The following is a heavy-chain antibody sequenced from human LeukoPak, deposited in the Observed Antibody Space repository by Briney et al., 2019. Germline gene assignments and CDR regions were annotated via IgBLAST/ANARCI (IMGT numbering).Heavy chain of an antibody. J-gene: IGHJ4*02. V-gene: IGHV4-59*12. CDR1: GGSISSYY. D-gene: IGHD3-22*01. CDR2: IYYSGST. CDR3: ARAPYSSYGDY. Sequence: SETLSLTCTVSGGSISSYYWSWLRQPPGKGLEGIGYIYYSGSTNYNPSLKSRVTISVDRSKNQFSLKLSSVTAADTAVYYCARAPYSSYGDYWGQGTLVTVAS.